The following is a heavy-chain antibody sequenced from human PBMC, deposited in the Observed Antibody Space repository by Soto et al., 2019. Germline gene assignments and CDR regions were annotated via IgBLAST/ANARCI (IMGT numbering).Heavy chain of an antibody. CDR3: ARDRGRHCSSTSCYSFGY. V-gene: IGHV3-21*01. J-gene: IGHJ4*02. CDR1: GFTFSSYS. Sequence: EVQLVESGGGLVKPGGSLRLSCAASGFTFSSYSMNWVRKAPGKGLEWVSSISSSSSYIYYADSVKGRFTISRDNAKNSLYLQMNSLRTEDTAVYYCARDRGRHCSSTSCYSFGYWGQGTLVTVSS. CDR2: ISSSSSYI. D-gene: IGHD2-2*01.